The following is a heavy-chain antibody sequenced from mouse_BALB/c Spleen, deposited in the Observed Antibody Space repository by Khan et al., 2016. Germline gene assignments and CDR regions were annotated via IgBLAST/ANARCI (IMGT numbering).Heavy chain of an antibody. J-gene: IGHJ4*01. D-gene: IGHD2-10*01. CDR1: GYTFTNCG. CDR2: INTYTGEP. Sequence: QIQLVQSGPELKKPGETVKISCKASGYTFTNCGMNWVQQAPGKGLKWMGWINTYTGEPTYADDFKGRFAFSLETSANTAYLQINNLKNEDTATYYCARPPYFSDVLDYWGQGTSVTVSS. V-gene: IGHV9-3-1*01. CDR3: ARPPYFSDVLDY.